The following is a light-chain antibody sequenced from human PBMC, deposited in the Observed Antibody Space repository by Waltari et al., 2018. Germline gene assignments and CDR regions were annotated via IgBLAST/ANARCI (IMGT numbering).Light chain of an antibody. V-gene: IGKV3-15*01. CDR1: RYVGTS. Sequence: EIVMTQSPATLSMSPGERATLSCRASRYVGTSLAWYQQQPGQAPRLLLYDASARATGIPARFSGSGSGTEFTLTISSLQSEDFVVYYCQQYNYWPPAYSFGQGTKLEIK. CDR2: DAS. CDR3: QQYNYWPPAYS. J-gene: IGKJ2*01.